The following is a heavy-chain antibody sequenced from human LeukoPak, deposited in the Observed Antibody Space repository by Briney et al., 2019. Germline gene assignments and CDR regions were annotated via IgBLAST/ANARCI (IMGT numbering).Heavy chain of an antibody. CDR2: IKEEGSEK. CDR3: ARDSSAAPHSY. D-gene: IGHD2-15*01. CDR1: GFTLSGYL. J-gene: IGHJ4*02. V-gene: IGHV3-7*01. Sequence: PGGSLRLSCAASGFTLSGYLMSWVRQAPGKGLEWVANIKEEGSEKYYVDSVKGRFIISRDNAKNSLYLQMNSLRAEDTAVYYCARDSSAAPHSYWGQGTLVTVFS.